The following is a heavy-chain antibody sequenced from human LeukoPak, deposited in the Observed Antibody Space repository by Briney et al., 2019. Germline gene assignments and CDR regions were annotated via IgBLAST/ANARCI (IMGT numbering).Heavy chain of an antibody. Sequence: GRSLRLSCAASGFTFSSYGMHWVRQAPGKGLEWVAFIRYDGSNKYYADSVKGRFTISRDNSKNTLYLQMNSLRAEDTAVYYCAKDHSLMICGGDCYRFDYWGQGTLVTVSS. CDR1: GFTFSSYG. CDR2: IRYDGSNK. V-gene: IGHV3-30*02. J-gene: IGHJ4*02. CDR3: AKDHSLMICGGDCYRFDY. D-gene: IGHD2-21*01.